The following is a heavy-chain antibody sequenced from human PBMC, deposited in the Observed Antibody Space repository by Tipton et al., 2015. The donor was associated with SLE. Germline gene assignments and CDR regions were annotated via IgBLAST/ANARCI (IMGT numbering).Heavy chain of an antibody. D-gene: IGHD3-3*01. Sequence: SLRLSCAASGFTFSSYSMNWVRQAPGKGLEWVSYISSSSSTIYYADSVKGRFTISRDNAKNSLYLQMNSLRAEDTAVYYCARALGFWSGADGRGYWYFDLWGRGTLVTVSS. V-gene: IGHV3-48*04. J-gene: IGHJ2*01. CDR2: ISSSSSTI. CDR1: GFTFSSYS. CDR3: ARALGFWSGADGRGYWYFDL.